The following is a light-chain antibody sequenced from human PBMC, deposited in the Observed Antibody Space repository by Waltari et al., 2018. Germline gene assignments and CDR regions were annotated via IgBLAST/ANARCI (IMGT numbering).Light chain of an antibody. CDR1: QSLVHSDGNTY. Sequence: DVVMTQSPLSLPVTLGQPAYISCKSSQSLVHSDGNTYLNWFHQRPGQSPRRLIYKVSNRDSGVPDRFSGSGSGTDFTLKISRVEAGDVGVYYCMQGTHWPRTFGQGTKVEIK. V-gene: IGKV2-30*02. CDR2: KVS. J-gene: IGKJ1*01. CDR3: MQGTHWPRT.